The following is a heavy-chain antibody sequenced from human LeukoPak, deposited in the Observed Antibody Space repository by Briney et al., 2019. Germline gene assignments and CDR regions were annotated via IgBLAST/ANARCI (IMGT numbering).Heavy chain of an antibody. D-gene: IGHD6-13*01. Sequence: GSLRLSCAASGFTVSSNYMSWVRQAPGKGLEWVSVIYSGGSTYYADSVKGRFTISRDNSKNTLYLQMNSLRAEDTAVYYCASHSSSWYGFDYWGQGTLVTVSS. J-gene: IGHJ4*02. CDR2: IYSGGST. V-gene: IGHV3-53*01. CDR1: GFTVSSNY. CDR3: ASHSSSWYGFDY.